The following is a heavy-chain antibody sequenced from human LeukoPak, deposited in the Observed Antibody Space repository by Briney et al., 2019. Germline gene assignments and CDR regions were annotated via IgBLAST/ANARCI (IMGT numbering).Heavy chain of an antibody. J-gene: IGHJ4*02. V-gene: IGHV3-74*01. CDR1: GFSLSGYW. CDR3: ARGPNSNRSGLDN. Sequence: PGGSLRLSCTASGFSLSGYWMHWVRQVPGKGLVWLSRMNSDGRTTNYADSVKGRFIISRDNAKNTLYLQTNSLRAEDTALYYCARGPNSNRSGLDNWGQGTPVIVSS. CDR2: MNSDGRTT. D-gene: IGHD4-11*01.